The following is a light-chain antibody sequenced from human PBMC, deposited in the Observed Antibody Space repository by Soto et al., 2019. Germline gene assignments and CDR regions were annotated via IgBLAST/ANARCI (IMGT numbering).Light chain of an antibody. CDR3: QQFGSSPMYT. CDR2: GAS. V-gene: IGKV3-20*01. J-gene: IGKJ2*01. CDR1: QSVSSSY. Sequence: DIVLTQSPGTLSVSPGERATLSCRASQSVSSSYLAWYHQKPGQPPRLLIHGASNRAAGIPDRFSGSGSGTDFTLTISRLGPEDFAVYYCQQFGSSPMYTFGQGTKLEIK.